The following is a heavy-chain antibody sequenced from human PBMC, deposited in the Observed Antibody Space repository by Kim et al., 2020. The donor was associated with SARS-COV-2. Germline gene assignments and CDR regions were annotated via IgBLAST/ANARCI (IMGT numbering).Heavy chain of an antibody. Sequence: GGSLRLSCAASGFTFSNAWMSWVRQAPGKGLEWVGRIKSKTDGGTTDYAVPVKGRFTISRDDSKNTLYLQMNSLKTEDTAVYYCTTDICGGDCYPHRFDYWGQGTLVTVSS. CDR2: IKSKTDGGTT. CDR3: TTDICGGDCYPHRFDY. D-gene: IGHD2-21*01. J-gene: IGHJ4*02. CDR1: GFTFSNAW. V-gene: IGHV3-15*01.